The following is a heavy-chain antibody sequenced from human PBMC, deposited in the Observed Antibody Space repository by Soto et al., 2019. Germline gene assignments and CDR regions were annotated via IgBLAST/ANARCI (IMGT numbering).Heavy chain of an antibody. CDR3: ARENNVLPGGYFDY. Sequence: QLQLQESGSGLVKPSQTLSLTCAVSGGSISSGGYSWSWIRQPPGKGLEWLGYIYPSGGTYYNPSPKSRVTIPVDRAKNQFSRKLSSVTAADTAVYYCARENNVLPGGYFDYWGQGTLVTVSS. CDR1: GGSISSGGYS. J-gene: IGHJ4*02. D-gene: IGHD3-10*01. V-gene: IGHV4-30-2*01. CDR2: IYPSGGT.